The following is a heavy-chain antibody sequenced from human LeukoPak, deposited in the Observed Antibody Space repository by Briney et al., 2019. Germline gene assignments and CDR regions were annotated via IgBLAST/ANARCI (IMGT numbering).Heavy chain of an antibody. D-gene: IGHD1-26*01. CDR2: IYYSGST. J-gene: IGHJ4*02. Sequence: SETLSLTCTVSGGSISSSSYYWGWIRQPPGKGLEWIGSIYYSGSTYYNPSLKSRVTISVDTSKDQFSLKLSSVTAADTAVYYCARLGREGYYFDYWGQGTLVTVPS. CDR3: ARLGREGYYFDY. CDR1: GGSISSSSYY. V-gene: IGHV4-39*01.